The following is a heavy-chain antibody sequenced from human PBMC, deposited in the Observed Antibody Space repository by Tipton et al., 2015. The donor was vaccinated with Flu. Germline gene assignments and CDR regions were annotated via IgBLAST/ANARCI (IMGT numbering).Heavy chain of an antibody. J-gene: IGHJ6*02. Sequence: TLSLTCSVSGDSIGSRYFWGWIRQPPGKGLEWIGNIHRSGTTYHNPSLKNRVTISVDASKNQFSLTLSSVTAADTAVYYCARDQGFGGGLAYDYYAMDVWGQGTTVTVSS. CDR1: GDSIGSRYF. V-gene: IGHV4-38-2*02. CDR2: IHRSGTT. CDR3: ARDQGFGGGLAYDYYAMDV. D-gene: IGHD3-10*01.